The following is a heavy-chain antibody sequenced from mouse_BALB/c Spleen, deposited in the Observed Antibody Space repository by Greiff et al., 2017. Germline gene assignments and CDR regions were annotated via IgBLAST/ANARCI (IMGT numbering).Heavy chain of an antibody. Sequence: EVQVVESGGGLVKPGGSLKLSCAASGFTFSSYAMSWVRQSPEKRLEWVAEISSGGSYTYYPDTVTGRFTISRDNAKNTLYLEMSSLRSEDTAMYYCARAYYFDYWGQGTTLTVSS. V-gene: IGHV5-9-4*01. CDR3: ARAYYFDY. CDR1: GFTFSSYA. J-gene: IGHJ2*01. CDR2: ISSGGSYT.